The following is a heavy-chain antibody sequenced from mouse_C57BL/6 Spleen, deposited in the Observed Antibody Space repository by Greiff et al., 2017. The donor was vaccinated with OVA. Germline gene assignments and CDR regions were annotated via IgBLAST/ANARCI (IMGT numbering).Heavy chain of an antibody. D-gene: IGHD2-3*01. J-gene: IGHJ3*01. V-gene: IGHV5-17*01. CDR3: AKGDGYYEAY. CDR1: GFTFSDYC. CDR2: ISSGSSTI. Sequence: EVHLVESGGGLVQPGRSLKLSCAASGFTFSDYCMHWVRQAPEKGLEWVAYISSGSSTIYYADTVKGRFTISRDNAKNTLCLQMTSLGSEDTAMYYCAKGDGYYEAYWGQGTLVTVSA.